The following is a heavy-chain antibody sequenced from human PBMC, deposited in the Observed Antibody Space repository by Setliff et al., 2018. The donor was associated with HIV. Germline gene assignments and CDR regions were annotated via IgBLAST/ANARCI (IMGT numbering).Heavy chain of an antibody. Sequence: TSETLSLTCAVYGGSFSGYFWNWIRQPPGKGLEWIGAINHYGGTNYNPSLKSRVTISVDTSKNQFSLELSSVTTTDTAVYYCARHRGQGTLVTVSS. CDR3: ARH. CDR1: GGSFSGYF. CDR2: INHYGGT. J-gene: IGHJ4*02. V-gene: IGHV4-34*01.